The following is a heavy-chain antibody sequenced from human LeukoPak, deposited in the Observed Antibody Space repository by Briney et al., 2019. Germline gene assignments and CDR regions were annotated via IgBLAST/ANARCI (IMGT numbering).Heavy chain of an antibody. V-gene: IGHV1-46*01. J-gene: IGHJ4*02. CDR2: INPSGGST. Sequence: ASVKVSCKASGYTFTSYYMHWVRQAPGQGLEWMGIINPSGGSTSYAQKFQGRVTMTTDTSTSTAYMELRSLTSDDTAVYFCARDFSSVLGSNWYRPFDYWGQGTLVTVSS. CDR3: ARDFSSVLGSNWYRPFDY. D-gene: IGHD6-13*01. CDR1: GYTFTSYY.